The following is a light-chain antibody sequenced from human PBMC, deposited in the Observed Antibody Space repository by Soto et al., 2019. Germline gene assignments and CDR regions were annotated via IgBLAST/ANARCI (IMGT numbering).Light chain of an antibody. Sequence: QSVLTQPRSVSGSPGQSVTISCTGTSIDVGDSDFVSWYQQHPGKAPKLMIYVVTTRPSGVPDRFSGSKSGNTASLTISGLQDEDEADYYCSSFAATHTYIFGTGTKVTVL. CDR1: SIDVGDSDF. J-gene: IGLJ1*01. CDR2: VVT. V-gene: IGLV2-11*01. CDR3: SSFAATHTYI.